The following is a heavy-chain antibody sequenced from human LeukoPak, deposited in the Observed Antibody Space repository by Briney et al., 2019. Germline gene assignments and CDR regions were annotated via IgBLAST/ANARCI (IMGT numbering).Heavy chain of an antibody. CDR2: INPNSGGT. D-gene: IGHD3-22*01. J-gene: IGHJ3*02. CDR3: ARIKRSGYYLGDGFDI. Sequence: GASVKVSCKASGYTFSGYYMHWVRQAPGQGLEWMGWINPNSGGTNYALKFQGRVTMTRDMSTSTVYMELSSLRSEDTAVYYCARIKRSGYYLGDGFDIWGQGTMVTVSS. CDR1: GYTFSGYY. V-gene: IGHV1-2*02.